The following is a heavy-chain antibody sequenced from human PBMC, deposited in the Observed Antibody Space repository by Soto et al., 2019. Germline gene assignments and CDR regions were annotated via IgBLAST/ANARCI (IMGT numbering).Heavy chain of an antibody. Sequence: SESLSLTCTVSGGSISSGGYYWSWIRQHPGKGLEWIGYIYYSGSTYYNPSLKSRVTISVDTSKSQFSLKLNSVTAADTAIYYCARLRDWSVIDYWGQGTLVTVSS. CDR3: ARLRDWSVIDY. D-gene: IGHD1-1*01. CDR1: GGSISSGGYY. V-gene: IGHV4-31*03. J-gene: IGHJ4*02. CDR2: IYYSGST.